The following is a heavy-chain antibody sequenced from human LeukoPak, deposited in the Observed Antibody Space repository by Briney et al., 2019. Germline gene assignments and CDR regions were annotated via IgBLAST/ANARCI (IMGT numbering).Heavy chain of an antibody. Sequence: ASVKVSCKASGYTFTDYYMHWVRQAPGQGLEWMGWINPNSGTTRYAQKFQSRVTMTRDTSITAAYMELSGLRSDDTAVYYCARDLSCYCSSPSGCYFGGVDYWGQGTLVAVSS. CDR3: ARDLSCYCSSPSGCYFGGVDY. CDR2: INPNSGTT. V-gene: IGHV1-2*02. D-gene: IGHD2-2*01. CDR1: GYTFTDYY. J-gene: IGHJ4*02.